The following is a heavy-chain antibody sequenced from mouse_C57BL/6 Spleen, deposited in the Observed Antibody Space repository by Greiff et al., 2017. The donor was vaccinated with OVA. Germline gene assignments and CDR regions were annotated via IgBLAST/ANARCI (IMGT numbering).Heavy chain of an antibody. D-gene: IGHD2-4*01. Sequence: VQLQQPGAELVRPGTSVKLSCKASGYTFTSYWMHWVKQRPGQGLEWIGVIDPSDSYTNYNQKFKGKATLTVDTSSSTAYMQLSSLTSEDSAVYYCAGGYDYGLFAYWGQRTLVTVAA. CDR1: GYTFTSYW. CDR2: IDPSDSYT. J-gene: IGHJ3*01. CDR3: AGGYDYGLFAY. V-gene: IGHV1-59*01.